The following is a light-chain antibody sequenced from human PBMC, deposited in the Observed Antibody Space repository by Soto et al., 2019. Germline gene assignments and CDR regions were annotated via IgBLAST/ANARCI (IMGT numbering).Light chain of an antibody. Sequence: EIVMTQSPATLSVSPGERATLSCRASQSVRSHLARYQQKPGQAPRLLISGASTRATGIPARFSGSGSGTEFTLTISSLQAEDFAVYYCQQYDIWWTFGQGTKVEIK. CDR1: QSVRSH. CDR3: QQYDIWWT. J-gene: IGKJ1*01. V-gene: IGKV3-15*01. CDR2: GAS.